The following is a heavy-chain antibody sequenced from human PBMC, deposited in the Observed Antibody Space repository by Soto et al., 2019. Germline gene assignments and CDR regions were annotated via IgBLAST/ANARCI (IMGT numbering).Heavy chain of an antibody. V-gene: IGHV4-59*08. CDR2: IYYSGRT. J-gene: IGHJ4*02. Sequence: SETLSLTCTVSVGSISSYYWSWIRQPPGKGLEWIGCIYYSGRTNYNPSLKSRVTISIDTAKNQFSLKLSSVTATDTAVYYCARQRTTVVTQAYFDHWGQGALVTVSS. CDR3: ARQRTTVVTQAYFDH. D-gene: IGHD2-21*02. CDR1: VGSISSYY.